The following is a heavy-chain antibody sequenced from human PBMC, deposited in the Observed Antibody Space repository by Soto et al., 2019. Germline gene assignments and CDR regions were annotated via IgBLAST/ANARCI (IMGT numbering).Heavy chain of an antibody. Sequence: PSETLSLTCAVYGGSFSGYYWSWIRQPPGKGLEWIGEINHSGSTNYNPSLKSRVTISVDTSKNQFSLKLSSVTAADTAVYYCARSSSSSWYYWGQGTLVTVSS. J-gene: IGHJ4*02. CDR2: INHSGST. CDR1: GGSFSGYY. CDR3: ARSSSSSWYY. D-gene: IGHD6-13*01. V-gene: IGHV4-34*01.